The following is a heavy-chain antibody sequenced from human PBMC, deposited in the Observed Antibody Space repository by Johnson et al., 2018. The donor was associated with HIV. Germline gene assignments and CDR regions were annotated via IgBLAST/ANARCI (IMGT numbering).Heavy chain of an antibody. CDR1: GFTVSRNY. Sequence: VQLVESGGGLIQPGRSLRLSCAVFGFTVSRNYMSWVRQAPGKGMEWVSVIHSGASTGYADSVKGRFTISRDNAKNSLYLQMNSLRAEDTALYYCAIDWAAVGRVGGMDAFDIWGQGTMVTVSS. CDR3: AIDWAAVGRVGGMDAFDI. V-gene: IGHV3-53*01. CDR2: IHSGAST. J-gene: IGHJ3*02. D-gene: IGHD6-13*01.